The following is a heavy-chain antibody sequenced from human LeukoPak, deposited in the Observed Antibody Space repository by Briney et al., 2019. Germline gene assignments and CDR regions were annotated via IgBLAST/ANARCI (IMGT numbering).Heavy chain of an antibody. V-gene: IGHV3-23*01. CDR1: GFTFSSYA. CDR2: ISGSGGST. CDR3: AKDTDMITFGGVIDY. J-gene: IGHJ4*02. D-gene: IGHD3-16*02. Sequence: GGSLRLSCAASGFTFSSYAMSWVRQAPGKGLEWVSAISGSGGSTYYADSVKGRFTISRDNSKNTLYLQMNSLRAEDTAVYYCAKDTDMITFGGVIDYWGQGTLVTVSS.